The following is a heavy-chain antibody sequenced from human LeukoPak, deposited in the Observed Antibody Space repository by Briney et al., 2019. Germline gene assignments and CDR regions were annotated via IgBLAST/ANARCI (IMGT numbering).Heavy chain of an antibody. J-gene: IGHJ4*02. D-gene: IGHD3-22*01. V-gene: IGHV3-23*01. CDR3: ADSSGSLH. Sequence: GGSLRLSCAASGFTFSSYAMTWVRQAPGKGLKWVSTISGSGAGTYYADSVKGRFTISRDNSKNTLYLQMNSLRAEDTAVYYCADSSGSLHWGQGTLVTVSS. CDR2: ISGSGAGT. CDR1: GFTFSSYA.